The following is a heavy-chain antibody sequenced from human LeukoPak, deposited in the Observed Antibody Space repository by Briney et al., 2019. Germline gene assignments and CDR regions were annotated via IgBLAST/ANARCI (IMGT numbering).Heavy chain of an antibody. V-gene: IGHV3-30*18. Sequence: GGSLRLSSAASGFTFSNYGMHWVCQAPGKGLEWAAVISYDESDKYYAVSVKGRFTISRDNSKNTLYLQMNSLRPEDTAVYYCAKGVVAATNAAYYGMDVWGQGTTVTVSS. D-gene: IGHD2-15*01. CDR3: AKGVVAATNAAYYGMDV. CDR1: GFTFSNYG. J-gene: IGHJ6*02. CDR2: ISYDESDK.